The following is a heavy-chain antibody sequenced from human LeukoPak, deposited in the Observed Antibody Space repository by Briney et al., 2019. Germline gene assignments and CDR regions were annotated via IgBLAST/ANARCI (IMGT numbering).Heavy chain of an antibody. Sequence: GASVKVSCKASGYTFTSYGISWVRQAPGQGLEWMGGIIPIFGTANYAQKFQGRVTITADESTSTAYMELSSLRSEDTAVYYCARAEKMLVFDYWGQGTLVTVSS. V-gene: IGHV1-69*13. CDR2: IIPIFGTA. D-gene: IGHD6-6*01. J-gene: IGHJ4*02. CDR1: GYTFTSYG. CDR3: ARAEKMLVFDY.